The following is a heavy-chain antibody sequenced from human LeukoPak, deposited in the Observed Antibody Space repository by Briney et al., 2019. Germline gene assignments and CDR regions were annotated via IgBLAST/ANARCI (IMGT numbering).Heavy chain of an antibody. Sequence: ASVKVSCKASGYTFTGYYMYWVRQAPGQGLEWMGWINPNSGGTNYAQKFQGRVTMTRDTSISTAYMELSRLRSDDTAVYYCAREVARVITSRLGYWGQGTLVTVSS. CDR1: GYTFTGYY. D-gene: IGHD3-22*01. CDR2: INPNSGGT. J-gene: IGHJ4*02. CDR3: AREVARVITSRLGY. V-gene: IGHV1-2*02.